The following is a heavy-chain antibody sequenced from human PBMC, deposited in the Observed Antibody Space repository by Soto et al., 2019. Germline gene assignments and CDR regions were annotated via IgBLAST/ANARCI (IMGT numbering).Heavy chain of an antibody. D-gene: IGHD3-22*01. CDR3: ATATMIVVVSPFDY. V-gene: IGHV1-24*01. J-gene: IGHJ4*02. Sequence: QAPGKGLEWMGGFDPEDGETIYAQKFQGRVTMTEDTSTDTAYMELSSLRSEDTAVYYCATATMIVVVSPFDYWGQGTLVTVSS. CDR2: FDPEDGET.